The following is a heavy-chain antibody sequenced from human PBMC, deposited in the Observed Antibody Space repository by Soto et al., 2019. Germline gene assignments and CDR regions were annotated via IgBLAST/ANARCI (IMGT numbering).Heavy chain of an antibody. CDR3: ARDSSNWARQSFGMDV. Sequence: QERLVQSGAEVRKPGSSVKVSCKVTGGTSTRYAINWVRQAPGQGLEWMGGIVPMFGTSKYAQKFQGRVTITADTSTNIAYMELRSLTSDDTAVFYCARDSSNWARQSFGMDVWGQGTTVTVPS. D-gene: IGHD6-13*01. V-gene: IGHV1-69*06. J-gene: IGHJ6*02. CDR1: GGTSTRYA. CDR2: IVPMFGTS.